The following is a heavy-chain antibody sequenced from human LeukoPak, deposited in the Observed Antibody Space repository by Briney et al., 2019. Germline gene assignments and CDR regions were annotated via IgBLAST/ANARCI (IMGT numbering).Heavy chain of an antibody. V-gene: IGHV3-15*01. CDR1: GFTFSNAW. J-gene: IGHJ6*02. CDR2: IKSQTNGGTT. CDR3: TTHLRNYYNFGMDV. D-gene: IGHD2/OR15-2a*01. Sequence: GGSLRLSCAASGFTFSNAWMSWVRQAPGKGMEWLGRIKSQTNGGTTAYAAPVKVRFTISRDDSKNTLYLQMNSLKTEDTAVYYCTTHLRNYYNFGMDVWGQGTSVTVSS.